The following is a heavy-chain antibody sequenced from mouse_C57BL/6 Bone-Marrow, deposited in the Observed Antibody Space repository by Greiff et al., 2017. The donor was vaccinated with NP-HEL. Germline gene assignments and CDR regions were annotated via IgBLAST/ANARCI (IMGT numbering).Heavy chain of an antibody. D-gene: IGHD1-1*01. Sequence: VQLQQPGAELVKPGASVKLSCKASGYTFTSYWMHWVKQRPGQGLEWIGMIHPNSGSTNYNEKFKSKATLTVDKSSSTAYMQLSSLTSEDSAVYYCARSITTVGNYAMDYWGQGTSVTVSS. CDR1: GYTFTSYW. V-gene: IGHV1-64*01. CDR2: IHPNSGST. J-gene: IGHJ4*01. CDR3: ARSITTVGNYAMDY.